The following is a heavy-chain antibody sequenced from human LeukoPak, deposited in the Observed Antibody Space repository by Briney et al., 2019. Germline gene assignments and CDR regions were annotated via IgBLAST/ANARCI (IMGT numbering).Heavy chain of an antibody. J-gene: IGHJ5*02. V-gene: IGHV3-21*01. CDR1: GFTFSSYS. CDR2: ISSSSSYI. Sequence: GGSLRLSCAASGFTFSSYSMNWVRQAPGKGLEWVSSISSSSSYIYYADSVKGRFTISRDNAKNSLYLQMNSLRAEGTAVYYCARDSLRDSSGWYGDWFDPWXXGTLVTVSS. D-gene: IGHD6-19*01. CDR3: ARDSLRDSSGWYGDWFDP.